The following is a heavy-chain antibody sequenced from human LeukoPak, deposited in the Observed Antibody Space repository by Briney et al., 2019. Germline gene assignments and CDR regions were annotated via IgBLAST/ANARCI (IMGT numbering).Heavy chain of an antibody. CDR3: ARDSRGGYYYFDY. CDR2: IFASGSS. D-gene: IGHD5-12*01. CDR1: GGSISSGSYY. J-gene: IGHJ4*02. V-gene: IGHV4-61*02. Sequence: SETQSLTCTVSGGSISSGSYYWSWIRQPAGKGLEWIGRIFASGSSNYNPSLKSRVTISVYTSKNQFPLKLTSVTAADTAVYYCARDSRGGYYYFDYWGQGTLVTVSS.